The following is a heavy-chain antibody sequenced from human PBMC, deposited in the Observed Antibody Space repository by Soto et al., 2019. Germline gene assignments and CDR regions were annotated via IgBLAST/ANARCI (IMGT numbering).Heavy chain of an antibody. CDR1: GFIFSSYT. CDR3: ARVAAFNWNNAFDF. V-gene: IGHV3-23*01. J-gene: IGHJ3*01. Sequence: EVQLLESGGGLIQPGGSLRLSCAPSGFIFSSYTMGWVRQAPGKGLEWVSSISGRGDSTYYADSVKGRFTISRDNSKNALYLQMNRLGADDTALYYCARVAAFNWNNAFDFWGQGTMVVVSS. D-gene: IGHD1-1*01. CDR2: ISGRGDST.